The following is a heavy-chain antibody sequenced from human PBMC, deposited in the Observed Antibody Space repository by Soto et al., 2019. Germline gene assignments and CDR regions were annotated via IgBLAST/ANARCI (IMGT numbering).Heavy chain of an antibody. J-gene: IGHJ4*02. Sequence: SETLSLTCTVSGGSISSSNYYWGWIRQPPGKGLEWIGSIYYGGSTYYNPSRKTRVTISVDTSKNQFSLKLNSVTAADTAVYYCARHRYSGYDLWGQGTLVTVSS. D-gene: IGHD5-12*01. CDR1: GGSISSSNYY. CDR2: IYYGGST. CDR3: ARHRYSGYDL. V-gene: IGHV4-39*01.